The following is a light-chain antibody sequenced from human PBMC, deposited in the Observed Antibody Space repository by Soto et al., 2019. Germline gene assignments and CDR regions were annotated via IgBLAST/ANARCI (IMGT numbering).Light chain of an antibody. V-gene: IGKV3-15*01. CDR2: GAS. CDR1: QSVSTH. CDR3: QQYYDWPPKYT. Sequence: EIVMTQSPATLSVSPGERVTLPCRASQSVSTHLAWYQQRPGQAPRLLIYGASTRATGVPGRFSGGGSGTEFTLTISSLQSEDFALYFCQQYYDWPPKYTFGQGTKLEIK. J-gene: IGKJ2*01.